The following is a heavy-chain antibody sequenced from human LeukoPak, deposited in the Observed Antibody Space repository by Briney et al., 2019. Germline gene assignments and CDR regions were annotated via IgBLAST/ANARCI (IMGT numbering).Heavy chain of an antibody. J-gene: IGHJ6*03. CDR1: GGSISSYY. Sequence: SETLSLTCTVSGGSISSYYWSWIRQPPGKGLEWIGYIYYSGSTNYNPSLKSRVTISVDTSKNQFSLKLSSVTAADTAVYYCARGRIAVAGPYYYYYYYMDVWGKGTTVTVSS. V-gene: IGHV4-59*12. CDR2: IYYSGST. CDR3: ARGRIAVAGPYYYYYYYMDV. D-gene: IGHD6-19*01.